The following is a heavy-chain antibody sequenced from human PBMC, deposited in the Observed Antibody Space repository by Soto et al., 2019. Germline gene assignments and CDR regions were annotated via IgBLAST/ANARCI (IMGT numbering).Heavy chain of an antibody. Sequence: GESLKISCKGSGYRFTTYLIGWVRQMPGKGLEWMGIIYPGDSDTRYSPSFQGQVTFSADKSISTTYLQWSSLKASDSAMYYCARHSSNEEFDYWGQGTLVTVSS. CDR2: IYPGDSDT. J-gene: IGHJ4*02. CDR3: ARHSSNEEFDY. CDR1: GYRFTTYL. D-gene: IGHD1-1*01. V-gene: IGHV5-51*01.